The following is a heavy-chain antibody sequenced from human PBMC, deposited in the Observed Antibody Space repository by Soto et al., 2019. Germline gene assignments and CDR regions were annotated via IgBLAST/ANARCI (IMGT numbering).Heavy chain of an antibody. D-gene: IGHD1-26*01. Sequence: EVQLVESGGGLVQPGESLRLSCAASRFTFTNAWMSWVRQAPGKGLEWVGRIKSKTDGGTISYAAPVKGRFTISRDDSRHTLYLQMNSLKIEDTAVYYCGDLGGSYFGMDVWGQGTTVTVSS. CDR1: RFTFTNAW. V-gene: IGHV3-15*01. CDR2: IKSKTDGGTI. CDR3: GDLGGSYFGMDV. J-gene: IGHJ6*02.